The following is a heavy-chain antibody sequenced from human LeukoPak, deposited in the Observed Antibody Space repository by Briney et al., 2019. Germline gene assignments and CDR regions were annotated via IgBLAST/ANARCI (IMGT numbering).Heavy chain of an antibody. CDR1: GFTFSNYW. J-gene: IGHJ4*02. D-gene: IGHD2-8*02. V-gene: IGHV3-7*01. Sequence: GGSLRLSCGASGFTFSNYWMTWVRQAPGKGLEWVANINRDGSEKYYAYSVKGRFTISRDNAKSSLFLQMTSLRADDTAVYYCARDDPVVYATYDHWGQGTLVTVSS. CDR3: ARDDPVVYATYDH. CDR2: INRDGSEK.